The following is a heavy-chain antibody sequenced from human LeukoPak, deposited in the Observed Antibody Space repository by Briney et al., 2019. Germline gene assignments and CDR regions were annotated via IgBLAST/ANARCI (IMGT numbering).Heavy chain of an antibody. V-gene: IGHV1-2*02. CDR2: INPNSGGT. CDR1: GYTFTGYY. D-gene: IGHD3-3*01. Sequence: ASVKVSCMASGYTFTGYYMPWVRQAPGQGLEWMGWINPNSGGTNYAQKFQGRVTMTRDTSISTAYMELSRLRSDDTAVYYCARLGTIFGVEDTKSLPYYYGMDVWGQGTTVTVSS. CDR3: ARLGTIFGVEDTKSLPYYYGMDV. J-gene: IGHJ6*02.